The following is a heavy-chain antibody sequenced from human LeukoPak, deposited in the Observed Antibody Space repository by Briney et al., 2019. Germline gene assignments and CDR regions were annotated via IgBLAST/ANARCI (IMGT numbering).Heavy chain of an antibody. Sequence: SETLSLTCTVSGGSISSYYWSWIRQPPGKGLEWIGYIYYSGSTNYNPSLKSRVTISVDTSKNQFSLKLGSVTAADTAVYYCARARGYYDIPYFDYWGQGTLVTVSS. J-gene: IGHJ4*02. D-gene: IGHD3-9*01. CDR3: ARARGYYDIPYFDY. CDR1: GGSISSYY. CDR2: IYYSGST. V-gene: IGHV4-59*01.